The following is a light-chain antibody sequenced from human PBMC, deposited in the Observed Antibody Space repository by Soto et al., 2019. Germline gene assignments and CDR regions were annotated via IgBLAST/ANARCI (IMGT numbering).Light chain of an antibody. V-gene: IGKV3-20*01. CDR3: QQYGSSPT. J-gene: IGKJ1*01. CDR2: DVS. CDR1: QSVSSSY. Sequence: EIVLTQCPGTLSLSPGERATLSCRSSQSVSSSYLAWYQHKPGQAPRLLIYDVSSRATGIPDRFSGSGSGTDFTLTISRLEPEDFAVYYCQQYGSSPTFGQGTKVEIK.